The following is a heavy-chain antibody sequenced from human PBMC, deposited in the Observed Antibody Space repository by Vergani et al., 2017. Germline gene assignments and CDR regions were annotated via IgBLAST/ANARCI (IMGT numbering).Heavy chain of an antibody. D-gene: IGHD6-19*01. V-gene: IGHV1-18*01. CDR1: GYTFTSYG. J-gene: IGHJ4*02. Sequence: QVQLVQSGAEVKKPGASVKVSCKASGYTFTSYGISWVRQAPGQGLEWMGWISAYNGNTNYAQKLQGSVTMTTDTSTSTAYMELRSLRADDTAVYYCARDYLDSSGWYGERGADYWGQGTLVIVSS. CDR2: ISAYNGNT. CDR3: ARDYLDSSGWYGERGADY.